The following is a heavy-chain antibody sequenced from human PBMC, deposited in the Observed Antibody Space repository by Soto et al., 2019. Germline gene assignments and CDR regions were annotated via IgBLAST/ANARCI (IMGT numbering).Heavy chain of an antibody. Sequence: EVQLVESGGGLVQPGGSLRLSCAGYGFSSSTYWMSWVRQAPGKGLEWVANIKPDGSETSYVDSVKGRFIISRDNDENSLYLQMNSLRVDDTAVYYCAAWSRSSWFDYWGQGTLVTVSS. J-gene: IGHJ4*02. CDR3: AAWSRSSWFDY. V-gene: IGHV3-7*05. D-gene: IGHD6-13*01. CDR2: IKPDGSET. CDR1: GFSSSTYW.